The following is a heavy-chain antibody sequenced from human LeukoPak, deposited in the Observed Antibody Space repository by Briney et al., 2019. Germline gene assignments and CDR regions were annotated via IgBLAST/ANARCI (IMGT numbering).Heavy chain of an antibody. Sequence: GGSLRLSCAASGFTFSSYSMNWVRQAPGKELEWVSSISSSSSYIYYADSVKGRFTISRDNAKNSLYLQMNSLRAEDTAVYYCTRASLVGATMGLFDYWGQGTLVTVSS. D-gene: IGHD1-26*01. J-gene: IGHJ4*02. V-gene: IGHV3-21*01. CDR1: GFTFSSYS. CDR3: TRASLVGATMGLFDY. CDR2: ISSSSSYI.